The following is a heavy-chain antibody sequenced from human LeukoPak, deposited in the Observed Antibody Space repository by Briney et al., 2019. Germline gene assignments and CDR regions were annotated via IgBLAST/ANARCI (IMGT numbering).Heavy chain of an antibody. V-gene: IGHV1-18*01. CDR2: ISAYNGNT. CDR3: ARDWRDDFWSGYYKDY. J-gene: IGHJ4*02. D-gene: IGHD3-3*01. Sequence: GASVKVSCKASGYTFTSYGISWVRQAPGQGLEWMGWISAYNGNTNYAQKLQGRVTMTTDTSTSTAYMELRSLRSDDTAVYYCARDWRDDFWSGYYKDYWGQGTLVTVSS. CDR1: GYTFTSYG.